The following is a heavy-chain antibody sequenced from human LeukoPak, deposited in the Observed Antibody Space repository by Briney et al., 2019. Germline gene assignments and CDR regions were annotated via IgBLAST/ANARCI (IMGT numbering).Heavy chain of an antibody. D-gene: IGHD6-19*01. J-gene: IGHJ4*02. Sequence: PGGSLRLSCAACVFTVSSNYMSWVRQAPGKGLEWVPVIYSGGSTYYADSVKGRFTISRDNSKNTLYLQMNSLRAEDTAVYYCASSASGWAPPEYYFDYWGQGTLVTVGS. CDR2: IYSGGST. CDR3: ASSASGWAPPEYYFDY. V-gene: IGHV3-53*01. CDR1: VFTVSSNY.